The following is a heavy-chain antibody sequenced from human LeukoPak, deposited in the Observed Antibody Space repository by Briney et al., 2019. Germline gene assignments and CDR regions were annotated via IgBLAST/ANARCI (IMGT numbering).Heavy chain of an antibody. Sequence: PGGSLRLSCAASGFTFSSYSMNWVRQAPGKGLEWVSYISSSSSTIYYADSVKGRFTISRDNAKNSLYLQMNSLRAEDTAMYYCARNGGIRLLSDAFDIWGQGTMVTVFS. CDR1: GFTFSSYS. D-gene: IGHD3-16*01. CDR3: ARNGGIRLLSDAFDI. V-gene: IGHV3-48*01. CDR2: ISSSSSTI. J-gene: IGHJ3*02.